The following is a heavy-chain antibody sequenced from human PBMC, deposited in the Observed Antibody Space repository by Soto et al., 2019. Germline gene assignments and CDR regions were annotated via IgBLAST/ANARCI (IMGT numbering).Heavy chain of an antibody. D-gene: IGHD3-22*01. V-gene: IGHV4-31*03. J-gene: IGHJ4*01. Sequence: TLSLTCTASGGSVSNGGYYWTWLRQQPGKGLECVGHIYYNGSTFYNPALNGRATISIDTSKNQFSLKLTSATAADTAFYYCAISQITYYDNPSGSLYYF. CDR3: AISQITYYDNPSGSLYYF. CDR2: IYYNGST. CDR1: GGSVSNGGYY.